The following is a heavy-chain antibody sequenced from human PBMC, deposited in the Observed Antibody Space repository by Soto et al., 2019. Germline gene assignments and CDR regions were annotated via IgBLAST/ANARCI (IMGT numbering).Heavy chain of an antibody. V-gene: IGHV3-23*01. D-gene: IGHD3-3*01. J-gene: IGHJ5*02. CDR1: ECTFINYA. CDR2: ISYGGGTT. CDR3: ASRGGPHDFWSGSNWFDP. Sequence: GGSLRLSCAASECTFINYAMSWVRQAPGKGLEWVSAISYGGGTTYYAGSVKGRFTISRDNSKNTLYLQMNSLRAEDTAVYYCASRGGPHDFWSGSNWFDPWGQGTLVTVSS.